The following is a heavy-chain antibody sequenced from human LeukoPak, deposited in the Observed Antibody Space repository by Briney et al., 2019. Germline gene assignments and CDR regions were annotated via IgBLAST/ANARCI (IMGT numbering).Heavy chain of an antibody. Sequence: ASVKVSCKASGYTFTSYYMHWVRQAPGQGLEWMGIINPSGGSTSCAQKFQGRVTMTRDMSTSTVYMELSSLRSEDTAVYYCARAYQRLGGLSFPDQWGQGTLVTVSS. CDR1: GYTFTSYY. D-gene: IGHD3-16*02. V-gene: IGHV1-46*01. J-gene: IGHJ5*02. CDR3: ARAYQRLGGLSFPDQ. CDR2: INPSGGST.